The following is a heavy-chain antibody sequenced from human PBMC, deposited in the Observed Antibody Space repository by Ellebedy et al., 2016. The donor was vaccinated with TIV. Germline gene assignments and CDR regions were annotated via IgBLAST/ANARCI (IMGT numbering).Heavy chain of an antibody. D-gene: IGHD3-10*01. CDR1: GFNFSTYA. CDR3: AKDLGFYGSGSHY. V-gene: IGHV3-23*01. CDR2: MSASGGNT. J-gene: IGHJ4*02. Sequence: GESLKISCAAFGFNFSTYAMTWVRQAPGKGLEWVSAMSASGGNTYYADSVKGRFTISRDNSKNTLYLQMNSLRAEDTAVYYCAKDLGFYGSGSHYWGQGTLVTVSS.